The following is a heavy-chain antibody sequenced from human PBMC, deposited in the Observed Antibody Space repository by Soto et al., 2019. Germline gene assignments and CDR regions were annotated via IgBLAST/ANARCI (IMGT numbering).Heavy chain of an antibody. V-gene: IGHV3-9*01. J-gene: IGHJ4*02. CDR3: AKDWGITFGGVID. D-gene: IGHD3-16*02. CDR1: GFTFDDYA. CDR2: ISWNSGSI. Sequence: DVQLVESGGGLVQPGRSLRLSCAASGFTFDDYAMHWVRQAPGKGLEWVSGISWNSGSIDYADSVKGRFTISRDNAKNSLYLQMNSLRAEDTALYYCAKDWGITFGGVIDWGQGTLVTVSS.